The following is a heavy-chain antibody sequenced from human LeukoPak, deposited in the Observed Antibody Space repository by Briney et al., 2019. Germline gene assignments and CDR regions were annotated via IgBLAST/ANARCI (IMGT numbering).Heavy chain of an antibody. Sequence: SETLSLTCTVSGGXXXSGGYYWSWIRXXXXKXLEWIGXIYYSGSTYYNPSLKSRVTISVDTSKNQFSLKLSSVTAADTAVYYCARVDPDYGSSGYFDYWGQGTLVTVSS. V-gene: IGHV4-31*03. D-gene: IGHD4/OR15-4a*01. J-gene: IGHJ4*02. CDR1: GGXXXSGGYY. CDR2: IYYSGST. CDR3: ARVDPDYGSSGYFDY.